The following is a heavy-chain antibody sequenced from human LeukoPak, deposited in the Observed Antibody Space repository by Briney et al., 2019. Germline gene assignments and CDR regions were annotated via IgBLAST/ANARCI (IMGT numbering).Heavy chain of an antibody. CDR2: INPKSGGT. D-gene: IGHD1-26*01. J-gene: IGHJ4*02. V-gene: IGHV1-2*06. CDR3: ARETYNGRYYYFDY. CDR1: GYTFIDYY. Sequence: ASVKVSCKASGYTFIDYYIHWVRQAPGQGLEWMGRINPKSGGTNHAQKFQGRVTMTMDTSISTAYMELSSLRSDDTAVYFCARETYNGRYYYFDYWGQGTLVTVSS.